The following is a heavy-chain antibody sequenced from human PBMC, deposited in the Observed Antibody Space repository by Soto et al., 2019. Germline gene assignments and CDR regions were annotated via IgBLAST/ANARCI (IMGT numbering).Heavy chain of an antibody. Sequence: TGGSLRLSCAASGFTLSSYAMSWVRQAPGKGLEWVSAISGSGGSTYYADSVKGRFTISRDNSKNTLYLQMNSLRAEDTAVYYCAKEPNSGSYPNWFDPWGQGTLVTVSS. D-gene: IGHD1-26*01. CDR1: GFTLSSYA. V-gene: IGHV3-23*01. CDR3: AKEPNSGSYPNWFDP. J-gene: IGHJ5*02. CDR2: ISGSGGST.